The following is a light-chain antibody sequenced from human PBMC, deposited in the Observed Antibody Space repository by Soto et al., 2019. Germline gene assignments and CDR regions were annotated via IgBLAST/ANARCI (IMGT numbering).Light chain of an antibody. V-gene: IGKV1-39*01. J-gene: IGKJ1*01. Sequence: DIQMTQSPSSLSASVGDRVTITCRASQSSSSYLNWYQQKPGKAPKLLIYSASSLHSGGPSRFSGSGSGTDFTLTISSLQPEDFATYYCQQSYSTLSWTFGQGTKVEIK. CDR3: QQSYSTLSWT. CDR2: SAS. CDR1: QSSSSY.